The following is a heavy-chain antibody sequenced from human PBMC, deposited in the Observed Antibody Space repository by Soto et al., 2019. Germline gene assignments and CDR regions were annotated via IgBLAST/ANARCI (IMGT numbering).Heavy chain of an antibody. J-gene: IGHJ6*02. D-gene: IGHD3-16*02. CDR3: ARAKPVNLYYYYGMDV. CDR2: IIPLFGTA. Sequence: QVQLVQSGAEVRKPGSSVKVSCKASGGTFSRHAISWVRQAPGQGLEWMGGIIPLFGTANYAQKFQGRVTITADESTSTAYMELSSLRSEDTAVYYCARAKPVNLYYYYGMDVWGQGTTVTVSS. CDR1: GGTFSRHA. V-gene: IGHV1-69*01.